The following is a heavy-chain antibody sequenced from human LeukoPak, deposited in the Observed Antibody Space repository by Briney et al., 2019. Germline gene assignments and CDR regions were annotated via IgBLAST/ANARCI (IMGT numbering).Heavy chain of an antibody. D-gene: IGHD4-17*01. CDR3: ARTSLRLKIHAFDI. V-gene: IGHV4-39*01. J-gene: IGHJ3*02. CDR1: GGSISSSSYY. CDR2: IYYSGST. Sequence: SETLSLTCTVSGGSISSSSYYWGWIHQPPGKGLEWIGSIYYSGSTYYNPSLKSRVTISVDTSKNQFSLKLSSVTAADTAVYYCARTSLRLKIHAFDIWGQGTMVTVSS.